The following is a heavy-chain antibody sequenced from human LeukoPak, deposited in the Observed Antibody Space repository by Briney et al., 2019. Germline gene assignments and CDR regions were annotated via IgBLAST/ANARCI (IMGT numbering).Heavy chain of an antibody. CDR2: IWYDGSSK. D-gene: IGHD4-17*01. J-gene: IGHJ4*02. CDR1: GFTFSSYG. V-gene: IGHV3-33*01. Sequence: QPGRSLRLSCAASGFTFSSYGMHWVRQAPGKGLEWVAVIWYDGSSKYYADSVKGRFTISRDNSKNTLFLQMNSLRAEDTAVYYCARDPDDYGDYSYFDYWGQGTRSPSPQ. CDR3: ARDPDDYGDYSYFDY.